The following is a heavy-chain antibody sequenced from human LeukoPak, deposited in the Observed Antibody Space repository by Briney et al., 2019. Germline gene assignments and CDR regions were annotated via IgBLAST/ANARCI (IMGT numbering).Heavy chain of an antibody. CDR2: IYHSGST. Sequence: PSETLSLTCAVSGGSISSSNWWSWVRQPPGKGLEWIGEIYHSGSTNYNPSLKSRVTISVDKSKNQFSLKLSSVTAADTAVYYCARVVTDSSGYYLSYFDYWGQGTLVTVSS. CDR1: GGSISSSNW. V-gene: IGHV4-4*02. D-gene: IGHD3-22*01. J-gene: IGHJ4*02. CDR3: ARVVTDSSGYYLSYFDY.